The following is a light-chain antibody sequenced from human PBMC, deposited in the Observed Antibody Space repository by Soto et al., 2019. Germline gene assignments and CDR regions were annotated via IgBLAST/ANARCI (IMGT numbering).Light chain of an antibody. V-gene: IGKV1-39*01. CDR1: QSISTY. Sequence: DIQMTQSPTSLSASVGDSFTIXXRESQSISTYLNWYQQKPGKAPKXLIYAASSLQSGVPSMFSGSGSGTDFTLTISSLQPEDFATYYCQQSYSTLWTFGQGTKVDIK. CDR3: QQSYSTLWT. CDR2: AAS. J-gene: IGKJ1*01.